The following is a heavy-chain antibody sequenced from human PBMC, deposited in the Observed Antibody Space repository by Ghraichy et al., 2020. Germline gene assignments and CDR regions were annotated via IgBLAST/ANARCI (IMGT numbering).Heavy chain of an antibody. D-gene: IGHD7-27*01. CDR3: VSGAHWDPRPVDS. J-gene: IGHJ4*02. Sequence: GGSLRLSCAASGFTISDNYMNWVRQAPGNRLGWVSIIYNSGEKFYGESVKGRFTISRDISKNTLFLQMDRLRVEDTAVYYCVSGAHWDPRPVDSWGQGTLVTVS. CDR2: IYNSGEK. V-gene: IGHV3-66*01. CDR1: GFTISDNY.